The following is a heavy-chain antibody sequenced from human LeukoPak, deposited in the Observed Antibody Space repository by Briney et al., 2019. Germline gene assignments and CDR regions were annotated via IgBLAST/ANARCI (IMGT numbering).Heavy chain of an antibody. Sequence: GGSLRLSCAASGFTFSSYSMSWVRQAPGKGLEGASGISGSGGSTDYADSVKGRFTISRDNSKNTLYLQMNSLRVEDTAVYYCAKDPGYQVVYCFDYWGQGTLVTVSS. CDR1: GFTFSSYS. V-gene: IGHV3-23*01. CDR2: ISGSGGST. CDR3: AKDPGYQVVYCFDY. J-gene: IGHJ4*02. D-gene: IGHD2-2*01.